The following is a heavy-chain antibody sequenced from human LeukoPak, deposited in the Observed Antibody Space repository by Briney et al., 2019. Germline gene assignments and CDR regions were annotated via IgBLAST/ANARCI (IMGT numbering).Heavy chain of an antibody. V-gene: IGHV3-30-3*01. J-gene: IGHJ4*02. CDR1: GFTFSSYA. D-gene: IGHD1-26*01. Sequence: GGSLRLSCAASGFTFSSYAMHWVRQAPGKGLEWVAVISYDGSNKYYADSVKGRFTISRDNSKNTLYLQMNSLRAEDTAVYYCARVVGGSYCLLIDYWGQGTLVTVSS. CDR3: ARVVGGSYCLLIDY. CDR2: ISYDGSNK.